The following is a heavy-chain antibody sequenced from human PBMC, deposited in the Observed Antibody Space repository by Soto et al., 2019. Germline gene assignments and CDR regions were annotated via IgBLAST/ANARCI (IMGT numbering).Heavy chain of an antibody. CDR1: GFTFSSYG. J-gene: IGHJ6*02. D-gene: IGHD1-26*01. Sequence: QVQLVESGGGVVQPGRSLRLSCAASGFTFSSYGMHWVRQAPGKGLEWVAVIWYDGSNKYYADSVKGRFTISRDNSKNTLYLQMNSLRAEDTAVYYCARDSGSYYVYYYGMDVWGQGTTVTVSS. CDR3: ARDSGSYYVYYYGMDV. V-gene: IGHV3-33*01. CDR2: IWYDGSNK.